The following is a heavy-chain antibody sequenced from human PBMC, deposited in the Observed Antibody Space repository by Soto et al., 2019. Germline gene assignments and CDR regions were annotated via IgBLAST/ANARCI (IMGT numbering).Heavy chain of an antibody. J-gene: IGHJ5*02. D-gene: IGHD2-2*01. CDR3: ARGVVVPAAMLGWFDP. Sequence: ASVKVSCKVSGYTLTELSMHWVRQAPGKGLEWMGGFDPEDGETIYAQKFQGRVTMTRDTSTSTAYMELSSLRSEDTAVYYCARGVVVPAAMLGWFDPWGQGTLVTVSS. V-gene: IGHV1-24*01. CDR2: FDPEDGET. CDR1: GYTLTELS.